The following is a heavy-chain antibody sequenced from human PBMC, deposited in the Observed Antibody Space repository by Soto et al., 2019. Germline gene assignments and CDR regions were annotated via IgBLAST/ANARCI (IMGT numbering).Heavy chain of an antibody. Sequence: LEICCRVTGCSFTSYWIRWGRQMPGKGLEGMGRIDPSDSYTNYSPSFQGHVTISADKSISTAYLQWTSLKASDTAMYYCARKYQLLYSAWFDPWGQGTLVTVSS. CDR2: IDPSDSYT. J-gene: IGHJ5*02. CDR1: GCSFTSYW. V-gene: IGHV5-10-1*01. CDR3: ARKYQLLYSAWFDP. D-gene: IGHD2-2*02.